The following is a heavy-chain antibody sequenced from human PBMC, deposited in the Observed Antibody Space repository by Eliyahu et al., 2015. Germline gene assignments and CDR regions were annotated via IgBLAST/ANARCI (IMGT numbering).Heavy chain of an antibody. CDR1: XYTFTSYX. Sequence: QVQLVQSGAEXKKPGASVKVSXKASXYTFTSYXINWVRQATXQGXEXMGWMNPNSGNTGYAQKFQGRVTMTRNTSISTAYMELSSLRSEDTAVYYCARFEKDAFDIWGQGTMVTVSS. J-gene: IGHJ3*02. CDR3: ARFEKDAFDI. CDR2: MNPNSGNT. D-gene: IGHD3-9*01. V-gene: IGHV1-8*01.